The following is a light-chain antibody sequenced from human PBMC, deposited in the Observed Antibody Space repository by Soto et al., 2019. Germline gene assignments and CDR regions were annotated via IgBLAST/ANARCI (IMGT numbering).Light chain of an antibody. CDR3: QQYNNWPPMA. CDR1: QSVSSN. Sequence: EIVMTQSQATLSVSPGERATLSCRASQSVSSNLAWYQQKPGQAPRLLIYDASTRATGIPARLSGSGSGTEFTLTISSLQSEDFAVYYCQQYNNWPPMAFGQGTKVEIK. CDR2: DAS. V-gene: IGKV3-15*01. J-gene: IGKJ1*01.